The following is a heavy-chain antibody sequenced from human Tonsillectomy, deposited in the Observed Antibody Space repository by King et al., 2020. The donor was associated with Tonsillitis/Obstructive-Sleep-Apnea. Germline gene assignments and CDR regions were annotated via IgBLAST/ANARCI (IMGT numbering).Heavy chain of an antibody. Sequence: VQLVESGGGLVQPGGSLRLSCAASGFTFSSYAMSWVRQAPGKGLEWVSAISGSGGSTYYADSVKGRFTISRDNSKNTPYLQMNSLSAEETAVYYCATPNRLVPAAIFCDYYYYYMDVWGKGTTVTVSS. D-gene: IGHD2-2*01. V-gene: IGHV3-23*04. J-gene: IGHJ6*03. CDR2: ISGSGGST. CDR3: ATPNRLVPAAIFCDYYYYYMDV. CDR1: GFTFSSYA.